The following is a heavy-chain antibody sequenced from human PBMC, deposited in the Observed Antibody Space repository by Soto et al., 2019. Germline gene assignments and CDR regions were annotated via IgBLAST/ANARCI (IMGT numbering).Heavy chain of an antibody. D-gene: IGHD1-1*01. J-gene: IGHJ4*02. Sequence: QVNLVQSGAEVKKPGASVKVSGKASGYTFTSYGITWVRQAPGQGLEGMGWISAHNGNTDYAQKLQGRVIVTRDTSTSTAYMELRSLRSDDTAVYYCARGRYGDYWGQGALVTVSS. V-gene: IGHV1-18*01. CDR1: GYTFTSYG. CDR3: ARGRYGDY. CDR2: ISAHNGNT.